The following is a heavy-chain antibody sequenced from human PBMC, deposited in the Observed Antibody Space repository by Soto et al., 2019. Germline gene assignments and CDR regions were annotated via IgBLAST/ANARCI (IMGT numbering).Heavy chain of an antibody. D-gene: IGHD3-22*01. V-gene: IGHV3-30-3*01. J-gene: IGHJ4*02. CDR2: ISYDGSNK. CDR1: GFTFSSYA. Sequence: QVQLVESGGGVVQPGRSLRLSCAASGFTFSSYAMHWVRQAPGKGLEWVAVISYDGSNKYYADSVKGRFTISRDNSKNTLYLQMNSLRAEDTAVYYCARCGSSGYYWGQGTLVTVSS. CDR3: ARCGSSGYY.